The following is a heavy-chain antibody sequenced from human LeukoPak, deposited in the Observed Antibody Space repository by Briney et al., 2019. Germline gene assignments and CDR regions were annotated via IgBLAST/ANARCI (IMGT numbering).Heavy chain of an antibody. CDR2: ISGSGGST. V-gene: IGHV3-23*01. Sequence: GGSLRLSCAASAFTFSSYAMNWVRQAPGKGLEWVSTISGSGGSTYYPDSVKGRFTISRDNSKNTLSLQMNSLRAEDTAVYFCAKDVGWSPRYYFDNWGQGTLVTVSS. J-gene: IGHJ4*02. CDR1: AFTFSSYA. CDR3: AKDVGWSPRYYFDN. D-gene: IGHD3-3*01.